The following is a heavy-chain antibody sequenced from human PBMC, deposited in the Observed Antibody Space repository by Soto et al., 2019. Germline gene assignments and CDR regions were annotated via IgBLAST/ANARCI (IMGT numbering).Heavy chain of an antibody. CDR2: ISGSGGST. J-gene: IGHJ6*02. CDR3: AKDQYGSGSYHYYYGMDV. CDR1: GFTFSSYA. V-gene: IGHV3-23*01. D-gene: IGHD3-10*01. Sequence: GGSLRLSCAASGFTFSSYAMSWVRQAPGKGLEWVSAISGSGGSTYYADSVKGRFTISRDNSKNTLYLQMNSLRAEDTAVYYCAKDQYGSGSYHYYYGMDVWGQGTTVT.